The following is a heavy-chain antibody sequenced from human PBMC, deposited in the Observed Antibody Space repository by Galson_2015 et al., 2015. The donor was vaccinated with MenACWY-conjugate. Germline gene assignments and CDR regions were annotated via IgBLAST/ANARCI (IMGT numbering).Heavy chain of an antibody. CDR3: AVYCSSTRCYGASGGY. D-gene: IGHD2-2*01. CDR2: INIDGSST. J-gene: IGHJ4*02. V-gene: IGHV3-74*01. Sequence: SLRLSCAASGFTFSSYWMHWVRHAPGQGLVWVSRINIDGSSTSYADSVKGRFTISRDNAKNTLYLQMNSLRAEDTAVYYCAVYCSSTRCYGASGGYWGQGTLVTVSS. CDR1: GFTFSSYW.